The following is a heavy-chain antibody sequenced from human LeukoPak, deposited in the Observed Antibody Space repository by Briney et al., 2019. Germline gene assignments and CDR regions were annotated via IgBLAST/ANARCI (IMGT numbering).Heavy chain of an antibody. D-gene: IGHD4-11*01. V-gene: IGHV3-74*01. CDR2: ISSDGTNT. CDR3: ARDPGHSNYINDY. J-gene: IGHJ4*02. CDR1: GFTFSNYW. Sequence: GGSLRLSCAASGFTFSNYWMHWVRQSPGKGLVWVSRISSDGTNTNYADSVKGRFTISRDNAKNTLYLQMTSLRAEDTVVYYCARDPGHSNYINDYWGQGTLVTVSS.